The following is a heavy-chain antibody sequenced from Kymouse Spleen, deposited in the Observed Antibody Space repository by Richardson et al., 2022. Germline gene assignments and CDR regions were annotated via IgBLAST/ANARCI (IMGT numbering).Heavy chain of an antibody. J-gene: IGHJ6*02. V-gene: IGHV3-21*03. CDR1: GFTFSSYS. CDR3: ARETDSSGWDYYYYYGMDV. CDR2: ISSSSSYI. D-gene: IGHD6-19*01. Sequence: EVQLVESGGGLVKPGGSLRLSCAASGFTFSSYSMNWVRQAPGKGLEWVSSISSSSSYIYYADSVKGRFTISRDNAKNSLYLQMNSLRAEDTAVYYCARETDSSGWDYYYYYGMDVWGQGTTVTVSS.